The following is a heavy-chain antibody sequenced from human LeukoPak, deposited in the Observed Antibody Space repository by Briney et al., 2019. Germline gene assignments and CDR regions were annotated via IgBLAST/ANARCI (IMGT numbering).Heavy chain of an antibody. CDR1: GFTFSGYG. CDR2: IWYDGSNK. Sequence: GGSPRLSCAASGFTFSGYGMHWVRQAPGKGLEWVAVIWYDGSNKYYGDSVKGRFTISRDNSKNTLYLQMNSLRAEDTAVYYCARDRYSSSWYLDYWGQGTLVTVSS. J-gene: IGHJ4*02. CDR3: ARDRYSSSWYLDY. D-gene: IGHD6-13*01. V-gene: IGHV3-33*01.